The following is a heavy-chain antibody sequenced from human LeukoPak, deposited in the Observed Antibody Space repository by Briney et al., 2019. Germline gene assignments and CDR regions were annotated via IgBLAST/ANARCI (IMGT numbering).Heavy chain of an antibody. CDR1: GFIFTRYV. J-gene: IGHJ4*02. Sequence: GGSLRLPCGASGFIFTRYVMNWVRQSPGKGLEWVSGISGSGLSTFYADSVRGRFTISRDNSKNTVSLQMESLRAEDTALYYCAKDYAVGSIDYWGQGTLVTVSS. D-gene: IGHD3-16*01. CDR3: AKDYAVGSIDY. CDR2: ISGSGLST. V-gene: IGHV3-23*01.